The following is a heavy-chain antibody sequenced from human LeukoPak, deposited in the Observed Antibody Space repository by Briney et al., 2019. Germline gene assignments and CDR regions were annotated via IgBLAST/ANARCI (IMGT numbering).Heavy chain of an antibody. CDR2: IVGSGATT. D-gene: IGHD3-9*01. V-gene: IGHV3-23*01. Sequence: GGSLRLSCAASGFVFSNYAMSWVRQAPGKGLEWVSAIVGSGATTFYADSVKGRFTISRDNSKNTLYLQMNSLRAEDTAVYYCAKWGDYDILTGYYVSDYWGQGTLVTVSS. CDR3: AKWGDYDILTGYYVSDY. J-gene: IGHJ4*02. CDR1: GFVFSNYA.